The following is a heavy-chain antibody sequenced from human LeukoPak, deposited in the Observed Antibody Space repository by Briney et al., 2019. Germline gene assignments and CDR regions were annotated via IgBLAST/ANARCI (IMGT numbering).Heavy chain of an antibody. CDR2: IKSKTDGGTT. Sequence: GGSLRLSCAASGFTFSNAWMSWVRQAPGKGLEWVGRIKSKTDGGTTDYAAPVKGRFTISRDDSKNTLYLQMNSLKTEDTAVYYCTGLSGWYSGYYFDYWGQGTLVTVSS. V-gene: IGHV3-15*01. CDR1: GFTFSNAW. J-gene: IGHJ4*02. D-gene: IGHD6-19*01. CDR3: TGLSGWYSGYYFDY.